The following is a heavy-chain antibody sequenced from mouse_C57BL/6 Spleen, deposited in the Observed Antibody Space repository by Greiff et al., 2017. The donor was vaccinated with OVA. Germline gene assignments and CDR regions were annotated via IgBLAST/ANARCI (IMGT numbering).Heavy chain of an antibody. CDR1: GYTFTDYN. D-gene: IGHD1-1*01. CDR2: INPNNGGT. V-gene: IGHV1-18*01. J-gene: IGHJ1*03. CDR3: ASSGYGSIDWYFDV. Sequence: EVQLQQSGPELVKPGASVKIPCKASGYTFTDYNMDWVKQSHGKSLEWIGDINPNNGGTIYNQKFKGKATLTVDKSSSTAYMELRRLTSEDTAVYYCASSGYGSIDWYFDVWGTGTTVTVSS.